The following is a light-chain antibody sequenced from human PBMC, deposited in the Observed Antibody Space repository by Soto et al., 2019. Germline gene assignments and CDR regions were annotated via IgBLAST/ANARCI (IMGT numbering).Light chain of an antibody. CDR2: EVN. Sequence: QSALTQPPSASGSPGQSVTISCTGSSSDVGGYNYVSWYQQHPGKAPKLMIYEVNKRPSGVPDRFSGSNSGNKASLTVSGLQAEDEADYYCKSYAGSTTVLFGGGTKVTVL. CDR3: KSYAGSTTVL. CDR1: SSDVGGYNY. V-gene: IGLV2-8*01. J-gene: IGLJ2*01.